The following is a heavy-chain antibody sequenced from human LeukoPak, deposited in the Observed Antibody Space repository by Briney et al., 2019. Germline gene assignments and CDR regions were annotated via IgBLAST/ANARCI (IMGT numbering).Heavy chain of an antibody. J-gene: IGHJ3*02. CDR1: GGSISSYY. CDR3: ARRDSSGYYPGAFDI. D-gene: IGHD3-22*01. Sequence: TSETLSLTCTVSGGSISSYYWSWIRQPPGKGLEWIGYIYYSGSTNYNPSLKSRVTISVDTSKNQFSLKLSSVTAADTAVYYCARRDSSGYYPGAFDIWGQGTVVTVSS. CDR2: IYYSGST. V-gene: IGHV4-59*08.